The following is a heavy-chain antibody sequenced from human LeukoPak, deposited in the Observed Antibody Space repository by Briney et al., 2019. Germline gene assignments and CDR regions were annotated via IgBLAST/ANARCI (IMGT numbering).Heavy chain of an antibody. CDR3: ASEYSSSWYGWFDP. D-gene: IGHD6-13*01. V-gene: IGHV3-23*01. CDR1: GFTFSNYA. CDR2: ISGSGGST. Sequence: GGSLRLSCAASGFTFSNYAMSWVRQAPGKGLEGVSTISGSGGSTYYADSVKGRFTISRDNSKNTLYLQMNSLRAEDTAVYYCASEYSSSWYGWFDPWGQGTLVTVSS. J-gene: IGHJ5*02.